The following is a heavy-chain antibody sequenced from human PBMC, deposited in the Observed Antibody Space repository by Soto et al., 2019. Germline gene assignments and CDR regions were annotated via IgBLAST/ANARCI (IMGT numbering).Heavy chain of an antibody. V-gene: IGHV5-51*01. Sequence: WEALKVSWKASGYSFTDYGIGWWRQMPGKGLEWMGIIYPGDSDTTFSPSFQVQVTISADRSLRTAYRLLSPLQASASAVSYRADINDAFFNWDQEALVAVSS. J-gene: IGHJ4*02. CDR3: ADINDAFFN. CDR1: GYSFTDYG. D-gene: IGHD2-15*01. CDR2: IYPGDSDT.